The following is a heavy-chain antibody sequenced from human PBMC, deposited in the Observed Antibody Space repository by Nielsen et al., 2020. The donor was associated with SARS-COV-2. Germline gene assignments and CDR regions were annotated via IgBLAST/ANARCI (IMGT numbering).Heavy chain of an antibody. J-gene: IGHJ4*02. CDR2: ISYDGSNK. CDR1: GFTFSSYG. Sequence: GSLKISCAASGFTFSSYGMHWVRQAPGKGLEWVAVISYDGSNKYYADSVKGRFTISRDNSKNTLYLQMNSLRAEDTAVYYCAKDSRGTSWGYWGQGTLVTVSS. CDR3: AKDSRGTSWGY. D-gene: IGHD2-2*01. V-gene: IGHV3-30*18.